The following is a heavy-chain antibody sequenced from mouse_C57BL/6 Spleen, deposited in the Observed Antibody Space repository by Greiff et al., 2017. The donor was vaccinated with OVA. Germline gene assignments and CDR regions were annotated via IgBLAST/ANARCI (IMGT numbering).Heavy chain of an antibody. CDR3: ARSLYSNYAMNY. D-gene: IGHD2-5*01. CDR2: INPSSGYT. J-gene: IGHJ4*01. CDR1: GYTFTSYT. Sequence: QVQLQQSGAELVRPGASVKMSCKASGYTFTSYTMHWVKQRPGQGLEWIGYINPSSGYTKYNQKFKDKATLTADKSSSTAYMQLSSLTSEDSAVYFCARSLYSNYAMNYGGKETSVTVPS. V-gene: IGHV1-4*01.